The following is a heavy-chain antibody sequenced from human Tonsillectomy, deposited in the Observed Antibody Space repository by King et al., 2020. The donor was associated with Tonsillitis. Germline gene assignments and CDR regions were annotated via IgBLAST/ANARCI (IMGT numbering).Heavy chain of an antibody. CDR3: ARGTLEGLRFLESPNLMDV. CDR2: IYYSGST. V-gene: IGHV4-59*01. Sequence: MQLQESGPGLVKPSETLSLTCTVSGGSISSYYWSWIRQPPGKGLEWIGYIYYSGSTNYNPSPQSRVTISVDTSKNQFSLKLNSVTAADTAVYYWARGTLEGLRFLESPNLMDVWGQGTTVTVSS. J-gene: IGHJ6*02. D-gene: IGHD3-3*01. CDR1: GGSISSYY.